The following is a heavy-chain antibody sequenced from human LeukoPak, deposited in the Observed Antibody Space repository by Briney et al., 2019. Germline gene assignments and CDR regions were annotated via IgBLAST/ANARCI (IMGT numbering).Heavy chain of an antibody. CDR1: GFTFDDYG. V-gene: IGHV3-20*04. CDR2: INWNGGST. Sequence: GGSLRLSCAASGFTFDDYGMSWVRQPPGKGLEWVSGINWNGGSTGYADSVKGRFTISRDNSKNTLYLQMNSLRAEDTAVYYCAKDGAQGGYCSGGSCPTEVDVWGQGTTVTVSS. J-gene: IGHJ6*02. CDR3: AKDGAQGGYCSGGSCPTEVDV. D-gene: IGHD2-15*01.